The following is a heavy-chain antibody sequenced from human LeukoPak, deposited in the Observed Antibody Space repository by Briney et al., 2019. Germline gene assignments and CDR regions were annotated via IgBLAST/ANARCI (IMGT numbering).Heavy chain of an antibody. CDR2: INHSGST. V-gene: IGHV4-34*01. J-gene: IGHJ4*02. CDR3: ARDRNQFDY. CDR1: GGSLSGYY. D-gene: IGHD1-14*01. Sequence: PSETLSLTCAVYGGSLSGYYWSWIRQPPGKGLEWIGEINHSGSTNYNPSLKSRVTISVDTSKNQFSLKLSSVTAADTAVYYCARDRNQFDYWGQGTLVTVSS.